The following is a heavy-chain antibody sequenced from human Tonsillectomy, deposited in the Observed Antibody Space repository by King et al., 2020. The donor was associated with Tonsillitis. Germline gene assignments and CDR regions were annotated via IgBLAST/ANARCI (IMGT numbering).Heavy chain of an antibody. D-gene: IGHD3-3*01. Sequence: LQLQESGPGLVKPSQTLSLTCTVSGGSISSGSYYWSWIRQPAGQGLEWIGRIYTSGSTNYNPSLKSRVTMSVDTSKNQFSLKLSSVTAADTAVYYCARDAPGYYDFWSGYYFFDYWGQGTLVTVSS. CDR2: IYTSGST. V-gene: IGHV4-61*02. CDR3: ARDAPGYYDFWSGYYFFDY. CDR1: GGSISSGSYY. J-gene: IGHJ4*02.